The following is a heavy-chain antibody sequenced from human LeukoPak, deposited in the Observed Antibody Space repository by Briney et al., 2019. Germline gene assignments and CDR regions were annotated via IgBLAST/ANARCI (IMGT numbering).Heavy chain of an antibody. CDR3: ARHAITVAGTFDY. J-gene: IGHJ4*02. Sequence: SETLSLTCTVSGGSISGYYWSWLRQPPGKGLEWIGFIYYSGSTNYHPSLKSRVTLSVDTSKNHFSLRLSSVTAPDTAVYYCARHAITVAGTFDYWGQGALVTVSS. D-gene: IGHD6-19*01. V-gene: IGHV4-59*08. CDR1: GGSISGYY. CDR2: IYYSGST.